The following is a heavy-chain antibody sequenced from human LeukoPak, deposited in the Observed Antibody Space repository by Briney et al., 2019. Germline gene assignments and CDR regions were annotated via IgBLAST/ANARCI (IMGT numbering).Heavy chain of an antibody. J-gene: IGHJ4*02. CDR2: IHPNGDTT. CDR3: ARVPEAGYNPDY. D-gene: IGHD5-24*01. Sequence: ASVKVSCKAFGYTFTNYYMHWVRHAPGQGLEWVGIIHPNGDTTSYAQKFQGRVTMTSDTSTSTVYMELSSLRSEDTAVYCCARVPEAGYNPDYWGQGTLVTVSS. V-gene: IGHV1-46*01. CDR1: GYTFTNYY.